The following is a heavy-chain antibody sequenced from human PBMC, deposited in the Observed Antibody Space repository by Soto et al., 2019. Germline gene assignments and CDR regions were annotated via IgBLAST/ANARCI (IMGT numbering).Heavy chain of an antibody. Sequence: SETLSLTCAVYGGSFSGYYWSWIRQPPGKGLEWIGEINHSGSTNYNPSLKSRVTISVDTSKNQFSLKLSSVTAADTAVYYCARDMAVAGNNWFDPWGQGTLVTVS. V-gene: IGHV4-34*01. CDR1: GGSFSGYY. D-gene: IGHD6-19*01. CDR3: ARDMAVAGNNWFDP. J-gene: IGHJ5*02. CDR2: INHSGST.